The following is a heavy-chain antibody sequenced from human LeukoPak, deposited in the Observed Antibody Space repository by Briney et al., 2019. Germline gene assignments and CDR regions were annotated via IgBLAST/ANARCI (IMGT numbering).Heavy chain of an antibody. D-gene: IGHD4-23*01. CDR2: IYYSGST. CDR3: AGSLDYGGNPALDY. V-gene: IGHV4-30-4*08. J-gene: IGHJ4*02. CDR1: GGSISSGDYC. Sequence: SETLSLTCTVSGGSISSGDYCWSWIRQPPGKGLEWIGYIYYSGSTYYNPSLKSRVTISVDTSKNQFSLKLSSVTAADTAVYYCAGSLDYGGNPALDYWGQGTLVTVSS.